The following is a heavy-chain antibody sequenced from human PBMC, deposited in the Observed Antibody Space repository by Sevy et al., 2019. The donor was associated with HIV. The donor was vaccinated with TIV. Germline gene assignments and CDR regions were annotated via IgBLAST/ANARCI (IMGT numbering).Heavy chain of an antibody. CDR2: CSSSSSTI. CDR1: GFTFSSYS. Sequence: GGSLRLSCAASGFTFSSYSMNWVRQAPGKGLEWVSYCSSSSSTIYYADSVKGRFTISRDNAKNTLYLQMNSLRDEDTAVYYCARDRGATSYYYYYMDVWGKGTTVTVSS. J-gene: IGHJ6*03. V-gene: IGHV3-48*02. CDR3: ARDRGATSYYYYYMDV. D-gene: IGHD1-26*01.